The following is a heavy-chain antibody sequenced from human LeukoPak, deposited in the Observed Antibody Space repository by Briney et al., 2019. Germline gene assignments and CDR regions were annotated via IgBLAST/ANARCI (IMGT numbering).Heavy chain of an antibody. Sequence: PGGSLRLSCAASGFTFSSYAMSWVRQAPGKGLEWVSAISGSGGSTYYADSVKGRFTISRDNAKNSLFLQIHSLRAEDTAVYYCATALHSSSWSFDYWGQGTLVAVSS. CDR1: GFTFSSYA. CDR2: ISGSGGST. V-gene: IGHV3-23*01. D-gene: IGHD6-13*01. J-gene: IGHJ4*02. CDR3: ATALHSSSWSFDY.